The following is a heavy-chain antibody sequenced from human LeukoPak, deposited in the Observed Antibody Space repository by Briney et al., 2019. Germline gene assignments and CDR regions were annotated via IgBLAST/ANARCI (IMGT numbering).Heavy chain of an antibody. J-gene: IGHJ4*02. V-gene: IGHV4-59*08. CDR2: IYDSGST. CDR1: GGSISSYY. D-gene: IGHD3-22*01. CDR3: ARHYYDRSDSYSFDY. Sequence: NPSETLSLTCTVSGGSISSYYWSWIRQPPGKGLEWIGYIYDSGSTNYNPSLKSRVTISVDTSKNQFSLKLSSVTAADSAVYYCARHYYDRSDSYSFDYWGQGTLVTVSS.